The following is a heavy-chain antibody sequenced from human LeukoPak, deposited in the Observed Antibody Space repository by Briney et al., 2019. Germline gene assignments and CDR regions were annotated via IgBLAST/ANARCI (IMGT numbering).Heavy chain of an antibody. Sequence: SQTLSLTCAISGDSVSSNSAAWNWIRQSPSRGLEWLGRTYYRSKWSTYYAVSVKSRISINRDTSKNQISLQLNSVTPEDTAVYYCARSTGPIDHWGQGTLVTVSS. D-gene: IGHD1-1*01. CDR2: TYYRSKWST. CDR1: GDSVSSNSAA. V-gene: IGHV6-1*01. CDR3: ARSTGPIDH. J-gene: IGHJ4*02.